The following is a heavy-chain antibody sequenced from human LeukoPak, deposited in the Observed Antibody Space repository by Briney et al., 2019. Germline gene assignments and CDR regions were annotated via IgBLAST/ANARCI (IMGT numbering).Heavy chain of an antibody. Sequence: PGGSLRLSCAASGFTFSTYGMHWVRPAPGKGLEWVAVIWNDGSNKYYADSVKGRFTISRDNSKSTLYLQMNSLRAEDTAVYYCAKPGRYSSSWYDYYFDYWGQGTLVTVSS. CDR3: AKPGRYSSSWYDYYFDY. V-gene: IGHV3-33*06. D-gene: IGHD6-13*01. CDR1: GFTFSTYG. CDR2: IWNDGSNK. J-gene: IGHJ4*02.